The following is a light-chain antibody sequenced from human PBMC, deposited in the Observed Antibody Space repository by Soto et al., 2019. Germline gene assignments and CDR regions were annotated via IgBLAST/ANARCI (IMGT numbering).Light chain of an antibody. V-gene: IGKV2-30*01. CDR2: KVS. Sequence: DVVMTQSPLSLPVTLGQPASISCRSSQSLVYSDGNTYLNWFQQRPGQSPRRLIDKVSKRDSGVPDRFSGSGSGTDFTLKISRVEAEDVGGYYCMQGTHWPPFTFGPGTKVDIK. CDR3: MQGTHWPPFT. J-gene: IGKJ3*01. CDR1: QSLVYSDGNTY.